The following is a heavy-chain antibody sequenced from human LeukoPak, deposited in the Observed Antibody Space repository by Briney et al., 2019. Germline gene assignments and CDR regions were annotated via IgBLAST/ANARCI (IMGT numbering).Heavy chain of an antibody. Sequence: SETLSLTCTVSGGSIGSFYWNWIRQPPGKGLERIGYVYSSGNTNYNPSLKSRVIISVDTSKNQFSLKLSSVTAADTAVYYCARGGVLLGIDYWGQGTLVTVSS. CDR2: VYSSGNT. V-gene: IGHV4-59*01. J-gene: IGHJ4*02. D-gene: IGHD2-8*02. CDR1: GGSIGSFY. CDR3: ARGGVLLGIDY.